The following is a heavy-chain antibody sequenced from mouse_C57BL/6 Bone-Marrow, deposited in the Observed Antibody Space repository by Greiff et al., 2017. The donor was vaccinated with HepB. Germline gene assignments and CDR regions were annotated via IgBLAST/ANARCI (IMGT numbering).Heavy chain of an antibody. J-gene: IGHJ3*01. D-gene: IGHD1-1*01. Sequence: EVKLMESGGGLVKPGGSLKLSCAASGFTFSDYGMHWVRQAPEKGLEWVAYISSGSSTIYYADTVKGRFTISRDNAKNTLFLQMTSLRSEDTAMYYCAHYGLFAYWGQGTLVTVSA. V-gene: IGHV5-17*01. CDR3: AHYGLFAY. CDR1: GFTFSDYG. CDR2: ISSGSSTI.